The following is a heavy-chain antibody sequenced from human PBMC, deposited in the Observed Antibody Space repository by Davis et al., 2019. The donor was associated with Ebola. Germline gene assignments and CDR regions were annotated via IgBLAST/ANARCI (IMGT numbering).Heavy chain of an antibody. CDR3: ATGGGGS. CDR1: GFTFSSYG. J-gene: IGHJ4*02. Sequence: GESLKISCAASGFTFSSYGMHWVRQAPGKGLEWVSVIYSGGSTYYADSVKGRFTISRHNSKNTLYLQMNSLRAEDTAVYYCATGGGGSWGQGTLVTVSS. V-gene: IGHV3-NL1*01. CDR2: IYSGGST. D-gene: IGHD1-14*01.